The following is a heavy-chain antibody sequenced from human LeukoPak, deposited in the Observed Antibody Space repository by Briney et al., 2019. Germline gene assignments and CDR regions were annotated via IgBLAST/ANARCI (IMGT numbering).Heavy chain of an antibody. V-gene: IGHV3-15*01. CDR2: IKSKTDGGTT. J-gene: IGHJ6*03. CDR1: GFTFSNAW. D-gene: IGHD1-26*01. Sequence: PGGSLRLSCAASGFTFSNAWMSWVRQAPGKGLGWVGRIKSKTDGGTTDYAAPVKGRFTISRDDSKNTLYLQMNSLKTEDTAVYYCTTGGVGIVGATSVPTYYYYMDVWGKGTTVTVSS. CDR3: TTGGVGIVGATSVPTYYYYMDV.